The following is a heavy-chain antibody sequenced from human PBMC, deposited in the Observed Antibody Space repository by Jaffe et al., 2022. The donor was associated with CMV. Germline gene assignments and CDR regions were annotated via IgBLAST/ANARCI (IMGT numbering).Heavy chain of an antibody. V-gene: IGHV3-33*01. D-gene: IGHD5-12*01. CDR1: GFTFSSYV. CDR3: ARGGVATRHYGMDV. CDR2: LWYDGNNQ. J-gene: IGHJ6*02. Sequence: QVQLVESGGGVVQPGRSLRLSCAASGFTFSSYVMQWVRQAPGKGLEWVAELWYDGNNQQYADSVKGRFTVSRDTSKNTLYLQMDSLRGEDTAVYYCARGGVATRHYGMDVWGQGTTVTVSS.